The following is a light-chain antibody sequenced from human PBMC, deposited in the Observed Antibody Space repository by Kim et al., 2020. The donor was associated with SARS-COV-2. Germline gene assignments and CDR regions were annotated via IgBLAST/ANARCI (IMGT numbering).Light chain of an antibody. CDR1: QSVSTSY. Sequence: PGERVTLSCRASQSVSTSYLTWYQQKPGQAPRLLIFGASTRATGVPARFSGSGSGTDFTLTIGSLQPEDFAVYYCQQDYNLPLYTFGQGTKL. CDR3: QQDYNLPLYT. CDR2: GAS. J-gene: IGKJ2*01. V-gene: IGKV3D-7*01.